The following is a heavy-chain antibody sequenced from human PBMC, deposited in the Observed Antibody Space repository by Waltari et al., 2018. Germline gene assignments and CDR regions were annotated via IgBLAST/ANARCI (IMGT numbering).Heavy chain of an antibody. D-gene: IGHD1-1*01. Sequence: QLQLQESGPGLVKPSETLSLTCTVSGGSIRSSSYYWGWIRQPPGKGLEWIGSIYYSGSTYYNPSLKSRVTISVDTSKNQFSLKLSSVTAAGTAVYYCARWTGYWNDGYTFDYWGQGTLVTVSS. CDR1: GGSIRSSSYY. J-gene: IGHJ4*02. V-gene: IGHV4-39*07. CDR3: ARWTGYWNDGYTFDY. CDR2: IYYSGST.